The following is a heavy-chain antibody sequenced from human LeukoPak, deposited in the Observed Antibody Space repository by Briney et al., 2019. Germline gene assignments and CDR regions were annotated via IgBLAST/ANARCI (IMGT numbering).Heavy chain of an antibody. V-gene: IGHV3-30*02. D-gene: IGHD2-15*01. CDR3: AKADCSRGSSYHETLSFDY. CDR2: IREVGSNK. J-gene: IGHJ4*02. Sequence: PGGSLRLSCAASGFTFSSYGMHWVRQAPGKGLEWVTFIREVGSNKFYTNSVKGRSTISRDNSKHTLYLQMNSLRAEDTAVYYCAKADCSRGSSYHETLSFDYWGQGTLVTVSS. CDR1: GFTFSSYG.